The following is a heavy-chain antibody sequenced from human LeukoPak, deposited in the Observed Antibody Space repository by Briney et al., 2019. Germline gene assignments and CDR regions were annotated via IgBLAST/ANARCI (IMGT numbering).Heavy chain of an antibody. CDR1: GFTFGDYV. J-gene: IGHJ3*01. CDR3: AKDVRSTERGGGAFDL. V-gene: IGHV3-30*02. CDR2: IRFDGTKK. Sequence: GGSLRLSCTASGFTFGDYVMSWVRQAPGKGLEWVAFIRFDGTKKYYADSVKGRFTISRDNSKNTLSLQMNSLRAEDTAVYYCAKDVRSTERGGGAFDLWGQGTMVTVSS. D-gene: IGHD3-10*02.